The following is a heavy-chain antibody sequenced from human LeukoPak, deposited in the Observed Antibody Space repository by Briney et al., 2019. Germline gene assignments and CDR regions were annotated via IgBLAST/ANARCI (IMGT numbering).Heavy chain of an antibody. D-gene: IGHD3-3*01. J-gene: IGHJ6*03. CDR1: GGSTSSSSYY. CDR3: ARSVNYDFWSGYPYYMDV. V-gene: IGHV4-39*07. CDR2: IYYSGST. Sequence: SETLSLTCTVSGGSTSSSSYYWGWIRQPPGKGLEWIGSIYYSGSTYYNPSLKSRVTISVDTPKNQFSLKLSSVTAADTAVYYCARSVNYDFWSGYPYYMDVWGKGTTVTVSS.